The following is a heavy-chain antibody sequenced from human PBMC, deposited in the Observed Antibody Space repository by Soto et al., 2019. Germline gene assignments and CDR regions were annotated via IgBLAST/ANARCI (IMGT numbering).Heavy chain of an antibody. Sequence: GESLNISCQGAGYTFTNYWIDWVRQIPGKGLEWMGIIYPGDSDTRYSPSFQGQVTISADRSISTAYLQWSSLKASDTGMYYCARYPTLTDYFFHGMDVWGQGTTVTVSS. CDR2: IYPGDSDT. J-gene: IGHJ6*02. V-gene: IGHV5-51*01. CDR3: ARYPTLTDYFFHGMDV. D-gene: IGHD4-17*01. CDR1: GYTFTNYW.